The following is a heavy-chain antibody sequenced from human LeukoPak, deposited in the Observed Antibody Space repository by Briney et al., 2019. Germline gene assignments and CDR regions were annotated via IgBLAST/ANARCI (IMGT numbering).Heavy chain of an antibody. J-gene: IGHJ4*02. D-gene: IGHD4-23*01. Sequence: ASVKVSCKASGYTFTSYGFSWVRQAPGQGPEWMGWISTYSGNTNYAQKFQGRVTMTTDTSTSTAYMELRSLRSDDTAVYYCARGRGGNSEFVDFWGQGTLVTVSS. V-gene: IGHV1-18*01. CDR2: ISTYSGNT. CDR1: GYTFTSYG. CDR3: ARGRGGNSEFVDF.